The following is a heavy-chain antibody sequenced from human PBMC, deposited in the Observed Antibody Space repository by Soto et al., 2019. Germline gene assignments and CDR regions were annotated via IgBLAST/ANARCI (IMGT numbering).Heavy chain of an antibody. CDR3: AKDIAVADWAFDY. Sequence: GGSLRLSCAASGFTFRSNGMHWVRQAPGKGLEWVAIILHDGSTKHYADSVKGRFTISRDNSKNTMYLQMNSLRAEDTAVYYCAKDIAVADWAFDYWGQGTLVTVSS. J-gene: IGHJ4*02. D-gene: IGHD6-19*01. CDR1: GFTFRSNG. CDR2: ILHDGSTK. V-gene: IGHV3-30*18.